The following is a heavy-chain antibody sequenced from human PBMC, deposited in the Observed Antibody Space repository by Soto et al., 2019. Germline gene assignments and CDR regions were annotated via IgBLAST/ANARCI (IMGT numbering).Heavy chain of an antibody. Sequence: EVQLLESGGGLVQPGGSLRLSCAASGFTFSSYAMRWVRQAPVKGLEWVSAISGSGGSTYYADSVKGRFTIYRDNSKNALYLRRNSLRAEDTGVYYCARRGTVRDYDSGWRGTLVSVSS. J-gene: IGHJ5*01. D-gene: IGHD4-17*01. CDR3: ARRGTVRDYDS. V-gene: IGHV3-23*01. CDR2: ISGSGGST. CDR1: GFTFSSYA.